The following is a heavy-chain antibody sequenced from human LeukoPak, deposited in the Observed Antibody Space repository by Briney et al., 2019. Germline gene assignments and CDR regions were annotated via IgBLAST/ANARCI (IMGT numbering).Heavy chain of an antibody. CDR1: GGSFSGYY. J-gene: IGHJ6*02. Sequence: PSETLSLTCAVYGGSFSGYYWSWIRQPPGKGLEWIGEINHSGSTNYNPSLKSRVTISVDTSKNQFSLKLGSVTAADTAVYYCARVRVVCSGGSCYYYYGMDVWGQGTTVTVSS. D-gene: IGHD2-15*01. V-gene: IGHV4-34*01. CDR2: INHSGST. CDR3: ARVRVVCSGGSCYYYYGMDV.